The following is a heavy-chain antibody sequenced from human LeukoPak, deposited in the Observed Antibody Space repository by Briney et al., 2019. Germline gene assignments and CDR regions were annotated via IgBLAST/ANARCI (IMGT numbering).Heavy chain of an antibody. CDR1: GFTFSNYE. D-gene: IGHD6-19*01. CDR2: IGSSGITI. J-gene: IGHJ4*02. Sequence: PGGSLRLSCAASGFTFSNYEMNWVRQAPGKGLEWVSYIGSSGITIYYADSVKGRFTISRDNSKNTLYLQMNSLRAEDTAVYYCAKDLTVAGICFDYWGQGTLVTVSS. CDR3: AKDLTVAGICFDY. V-gene: IGHV3-48*03.